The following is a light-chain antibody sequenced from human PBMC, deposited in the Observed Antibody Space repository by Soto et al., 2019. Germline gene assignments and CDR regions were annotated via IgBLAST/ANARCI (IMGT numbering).Light chain of an antibody. V-gene: IGKV3-15*01. CDR1: QSVSSY. J-gene: IGKJ1*01. CDR3: QQYNNWPPWT. Sequence: EIVLTQSPATLSLSPVERATLSCMASQSVSSYLAWYQQRPGQPPRLLIYGASTRATGIPARFSGSGSGTEFTLTISSLQSEDFAVYYCQQYNNWPPWTFGQGTKVDIK. CDR2: GAS.